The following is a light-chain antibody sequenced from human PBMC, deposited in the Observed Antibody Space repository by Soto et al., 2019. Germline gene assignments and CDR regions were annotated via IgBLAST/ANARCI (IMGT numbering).Light chain of an antibody. CDR1: QSVSSY. CDR3: QHYNYWPYT. CDR2: DAS. V-gene: IGKV3-15*01. J-gene: IGKJ2*01. Sequence: SPGERVTLACRASQSVSSYLAWYQQKHGQAPRLLIYDASSRATGIPVRFSGSGSGTEFTLTISSLQPEDFAVYYCQHYNYWPYTFGQGTKVDIK.